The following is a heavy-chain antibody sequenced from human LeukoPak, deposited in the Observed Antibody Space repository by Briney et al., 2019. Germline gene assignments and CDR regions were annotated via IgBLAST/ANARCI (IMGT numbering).Heavy chain of an antibody. CDR1: GFTFSSYS. Sequence: GGSLRLSCAASGFTFSSYSMNWVRQAPGRGLEWVSSISSSSSYIYYADSVKGRFTISRDNAKNSLYLQMNSPRAEDTAVYYCARPRGESYSDAFDIWGQGTMVTVSS. D-gene: IGHD1-26*01. V-gene: IGHV3-21*01. J-gene: IGHJ3*02. CDR3: ARPRGESYSDAFDI. CDR2: ISSSSSYI.